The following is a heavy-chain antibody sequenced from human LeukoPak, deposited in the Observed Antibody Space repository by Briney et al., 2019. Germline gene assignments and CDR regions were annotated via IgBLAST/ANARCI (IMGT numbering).Heavy chain of an antibody. D-gene: IGHD1-14*01. V-gene: IGHV5-51*01. CDR1: GYSFTSYW. CDR2: IYPGDSDT. Sequence: GESLKISCKGSGYSFTSYWIGWVRQMPGKGLEWMGIIYPGDSDTRYSPSFQGQVTISADKSISTAYLQWSSLKASDTAMYYCARKPITPYYCYGMDVWGQGTTVTVSS. J-gene: IGHJ6*02. CDR3: ARKPITPYYCYGMDV.